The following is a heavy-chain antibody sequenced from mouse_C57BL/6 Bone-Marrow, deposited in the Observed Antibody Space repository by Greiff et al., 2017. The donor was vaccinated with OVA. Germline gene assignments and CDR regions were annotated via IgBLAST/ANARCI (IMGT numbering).Heavy chain of an antibody. CDR2: IHPNSGST. J-gene: IGHJ2*01. CDR1: GYTFTSYW. CDR3: ARNFFMGTTVVAGGY. Sequence: QVQLQQPGAELVKPGASVKLSCKASGYTFTSYWMHWVKQRPGQGLEWIGMIHPNSGSTNYNEKFKSKATLTVDKSSSTAYMQLSSLTSEDSAVYYCARNFFMGTTVVAGGYWGQGTTLTVSS. V-gene: IGHV1-64*01. D-gene: IGHD1-1*01.